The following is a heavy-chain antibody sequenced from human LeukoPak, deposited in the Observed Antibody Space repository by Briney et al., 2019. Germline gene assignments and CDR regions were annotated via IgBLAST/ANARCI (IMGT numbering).Heavy chain of an antibody. V-gene: IGHV1-2*02. Sequence: ASVKVSCKASGYTFTGYYMHWVRQAPEQGLEWMGWINPNSGGTNYAQKFQGRVTMTRDTSISTAYMELSSLRSEDTAVYYCARDRVYCSSTSCPRGLGYWGQGTLVTVSS. CDR1: GYTFTGYY. J-gene: IGHJ4*02. CDR3: ARDRVYCSSTSCPRGLGY. CDR2: INPNSGGT. D-gene: IGHD2-2*01.